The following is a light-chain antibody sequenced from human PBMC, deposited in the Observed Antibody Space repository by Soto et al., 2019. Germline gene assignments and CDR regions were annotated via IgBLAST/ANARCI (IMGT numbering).Light chain of an antibody. J-gene: IGLJ1*01. CDR1: SSDVGGYNY. CDR3: SSYTSSSTLGGV. CDR2: DVS. V-gene: IGLV2-14*01. Sequence: QSALTQPASVSGSPGQSITISCTGTSSDVGGYNYVSWYQQHPGKANKLMIYDVSNRPSGVSNRFSGSKSGNTASLTISGLQAEDEADYYCSSYTSSSTLGGVFGTGTKVTVL.